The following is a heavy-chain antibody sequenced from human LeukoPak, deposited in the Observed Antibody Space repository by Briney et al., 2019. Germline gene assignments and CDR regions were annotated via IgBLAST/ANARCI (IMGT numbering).Heavy chain of an antibody. CDR2: SKNKGNNCIT. V-gene: IGHV3-72*01. J-gene: IGHJ3*01. CDR3: ARPFLNGYSVFDV. Sequence: GGSLRLSCEASGFSFSDYCMDWVRQAPGKGLEWVARSKNKGNNCITEYAASVRGRFITSRDDSRNSLYLQVTSLKTEDTAVYYCARPFLNGYSVFDVWGQGTMLTVSS. D-gene: IGHD3-22*01. CDR1: GFSFSDYC.